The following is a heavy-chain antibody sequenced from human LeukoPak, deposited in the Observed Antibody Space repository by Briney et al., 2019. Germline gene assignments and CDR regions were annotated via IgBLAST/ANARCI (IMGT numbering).Heavy chain of an antibody. CDR3: ARQGAVLTSVNWFDP. CDR1: GYTFTSYG. V-gene: IGHV1-18*01. D-gene: IGHD4-23*01. J-gene: IGHJ5*02. CDR2: ISAYNGNT. Sequence: GASVKVSCKASGYTFTSYGISWVRQAPGQGLEWMGWISAYNGNTNYAQKLQGRVTMTTDTSTSTAYMELRSLRSDDTAVYYCARQGAVLTSVNWFDPWGQGTLVTVSS.